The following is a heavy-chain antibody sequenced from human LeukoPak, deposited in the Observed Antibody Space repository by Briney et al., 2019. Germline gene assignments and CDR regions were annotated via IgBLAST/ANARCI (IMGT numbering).Heavy chain of an antibody. D-gene: IGHD3-3*01. CDR2: IYYSGST. V-gene: IGHV4-59*01. CDR1: GGSISSYY. Sequence: KASETLSLTCTVSGGSISSYYWSWIRQPPGKGLEWIGYIYYSGSTNYNPSLKSRVTISVDTSKNQFSLKLSSVTAADTAVYYCARTRGGYDFWSGYLKYFDYWGQGTLVTVSS. CDR3: ARTRGGYDFWSGYLKYFDY. J-gene: IGHJ4*02.